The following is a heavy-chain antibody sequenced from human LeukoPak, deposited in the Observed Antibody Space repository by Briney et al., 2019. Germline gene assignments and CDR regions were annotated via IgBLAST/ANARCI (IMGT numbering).Heavy chain of an antibody. CDR3: ARGLGKRWLQFGGFDY. J-gene: IGHJ4*02. V-gene: IGHV1-8*03. D-gene: IGHD5-24*01. CDR2: MNPNSGST. Sequence: ASVKVSCKASGYTFTGYYMHWVRQATGQGLEWMGWMNPNSGSTGYAQKFQGRVTITRNTSISTAYMELSSLRSEDTAVYYCARGLGKRWLQFGGFDYWGQGTLVTVSS. CDR1: GYTFTGYY.